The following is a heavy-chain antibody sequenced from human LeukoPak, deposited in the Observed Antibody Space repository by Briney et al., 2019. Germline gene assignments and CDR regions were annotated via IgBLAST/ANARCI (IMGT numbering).Heavy chain of an antibody. CDR3: ARAYGSYYYYGMDV. CDR1: GFTFSSYG. Sequence: RRSLRLSCAASGFTFSSYGMHWVRHAPGEGLEWVAVILYDGSNKYYADSVKGRFTISRDNSKNTLYLQMNSLRAEDTAVYYCARAYGSYYYYGMDVWGQGTTVTVSS. CDR2: ILYDGSNK. V-gene: IGHV3-30*03. J-gene: IGHJ6*02. D-gene: IGHD3-10*01.